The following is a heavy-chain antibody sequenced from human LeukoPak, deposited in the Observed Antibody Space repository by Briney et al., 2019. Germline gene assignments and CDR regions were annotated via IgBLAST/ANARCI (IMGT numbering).Heavy chain of an antibody. D-gene: IGHD3-10*01. Sequence: SETLSLTCTVSGGSISSYYWSWIWQPPGKGLEWIGYIYYSGSTNYNPSLKSRVTISVDTSKNQFSLKLSSVTAADTAVYYCARGFRWYYGSGSYSNYYYGMDVWGKGTTVTVSS. CDR2: IYYSGST. CDR1: GGSISSYY. V-gene: IGHV4-59*01. J-gene: IGHJ6*04. CDR3: ARGFRWYYGSGSYSNYYYGMDV.